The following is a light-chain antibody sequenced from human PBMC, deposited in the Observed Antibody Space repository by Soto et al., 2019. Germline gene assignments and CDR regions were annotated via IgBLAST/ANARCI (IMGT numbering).Light chain of an antibody. V-gene: IGLV1-40*01. CDR2: ANN. Sequence: QSVLTQPPSGSGAPGQRVTISCTGSSSNIGAGYDVHWYQQFPGTAPKLLIYANNNRPSGVPDRFSASKSGTSASLAITGLQADDEADYYCQSYDTNLRGVVGTGTKLTVL. CDR1: SSNIGAGYD. CDR3: QSYDTNLRGV. J-gene: IGLJ1*01.